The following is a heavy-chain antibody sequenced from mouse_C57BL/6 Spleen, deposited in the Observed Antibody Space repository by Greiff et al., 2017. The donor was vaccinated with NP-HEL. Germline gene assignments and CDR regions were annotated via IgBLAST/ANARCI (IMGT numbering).Heavy chain of an antibody. CDR3: TTVLRSFFDY. D-gene: IGHD1-1*01. CDR2: IDPEDGDT. V-gene: IGHV14-1*01. Sequence: VHVKQSGAELVRPGASVKLSCTASGFNIKDYYMHWVKQRPEQGLEWIGRIDPEDGDTEYAPKFQGKATMTADTSSNTAYLQLSSLTSEDTAVDYCTTVLRSFFDYRGQGTTLTVSS. CDR1: GFNIKDYY. J-gene: IGHJ2*01.